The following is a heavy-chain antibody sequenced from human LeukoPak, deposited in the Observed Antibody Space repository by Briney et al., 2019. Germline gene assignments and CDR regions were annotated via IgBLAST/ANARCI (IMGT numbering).Heavy chain of an antibody. V-gene: IGHV5-51*01. CDR3: ARRGYCGGGSCHSHAFDI. CDR1: GYPFTSYW. Sequence: GESLKISCKGSGYPFTSYWIGWVREMPGKGLEWMGVIYPTDSDTRYSPPFQGQVTISADKSISTAYLQWSSLKASDTAIYYCARRGYCGGGSCHSHAFDIWGQGTMVTVCS. J-gene: IGHJ3*02. CDR2: IYPTDSDT. D-gene: IGHD2-15*01.